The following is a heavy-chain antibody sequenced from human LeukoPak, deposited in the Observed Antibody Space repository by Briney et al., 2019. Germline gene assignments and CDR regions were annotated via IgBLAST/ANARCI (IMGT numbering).Heavy chain of an antibody. CDR2: INPSGGST. Sequence: GASVKVSCKASGYTFTSYYMHWVRQAPGQGLEWMGIINPSGGSTNYAQKFQGRVTMTRDTSTSTVYMELSSLRSEDTAVYYCARNRLGYCSGGSCWSGFDYWGQGTLVTVSS. CDR3: ARNRLGYCSGGSCWSGFDY. V-gene: IGHV1-46*01. D-gene: IGHD2-15*01. CDR1: GYTFTSYY. J-gene: IGHJ4*02.